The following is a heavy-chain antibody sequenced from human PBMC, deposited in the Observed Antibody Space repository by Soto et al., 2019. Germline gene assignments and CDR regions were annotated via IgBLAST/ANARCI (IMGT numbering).Heavy chain of an antibody. D-gene: IGHD3-9*01. V-gene: IGHV4-31*03. CDR3: ARGGYFDWFNWFDP. Sequence: SSETLSLTCTVSGGSISSGGYYWSWIRQHPGKGLEWIGYIYYSGSTYYNPSLKSRVTISVDTSKNQFSLKLSSVTAADTAVYYCARGGYFDWFNWFDPWGQGTLVTVSS. J-gene: IGHJ5*02. CDR1: GGSISSGGYY. CDR2: IYYSGST.